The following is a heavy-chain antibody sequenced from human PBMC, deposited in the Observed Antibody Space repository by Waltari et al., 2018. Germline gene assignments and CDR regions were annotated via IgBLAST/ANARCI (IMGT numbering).Heavy chain of an antibody. CDR1: GGSISSGSYY. Sequence: QVQLQESGPGLVKPSQTLSLTCTVSGGSISSGSYYWSWIRQPAGKGLDGIGPIYTSGSTHCNPSLKSRVTISVDTSKNQFSLKLSSVTAADTAVYYCARGSLFVGSSSDYPYYWGQGTLVTVSS. V-gene: IGHV4-61*02. CDR2: IYTSGST. D-gene: IGHD6-6*01. J-gene: IGHJ4*02. CDR3: ARGSLFVGSSSDYPYY.